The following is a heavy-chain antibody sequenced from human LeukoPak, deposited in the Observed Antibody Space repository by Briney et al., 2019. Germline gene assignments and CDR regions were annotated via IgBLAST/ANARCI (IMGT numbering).Heavy chain of an antibody. CDR2: IRSKAYGGTT. CDR3: TSGLYQRDAFDI. Sequence: GGSLRLSCTASGFTFGDYAMSWVRQAPGKGLEWVGFIRSKAYGGTTEYAASVKGRFTISRDDSKSVAYLQLNSLKTEDTAVYYCTSGLYQRDAFDIWGQGTMVTVSS. J-gene: IGHJ3*02. V-gene: IGHV3-49*04. CDR1: GFTFGDYA. D-gene: IGHD2-2*01.